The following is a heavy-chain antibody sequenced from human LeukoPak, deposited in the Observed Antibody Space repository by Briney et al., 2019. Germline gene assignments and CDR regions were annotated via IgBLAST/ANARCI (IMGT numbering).Heavy chain of an antibody. J-gene: IGHJ6*02. CDR3: ARSGGYNRNYYYYGMDV. V-gene: IGHV4-4*02. D-gene: IGHD5-24*01. CDR1: GDSITSDKW. Sequence: SETLSLTCAVSGDSITSDKWWTWVRPPPGKGLEWIGEIHHSKSSNYYPSLKSRVTISVDKSKNQFSLELNSVTAADTAVYYCARSGGYNRNYYYYGMDVWGQGTTVTVSS. CDR2: IHHSKSS.